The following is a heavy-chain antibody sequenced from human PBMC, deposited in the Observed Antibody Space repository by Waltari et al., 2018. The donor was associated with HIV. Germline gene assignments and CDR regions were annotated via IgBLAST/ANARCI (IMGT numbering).Heavy chain of an antibody. V-gene: IGHV3-9*01. D-gene: IGHD1-26*01. J-gene: IGHJ6*02. CDR2: ISWNSART. CDR1: GFSIANYA. Sequence: EVQLVESGGGLVQPGRSLRLSCVASGFSIANYAMHWVRQVPGKGLEWVSGISWNSARTTYGDSVKGRFTISRDNAKKTVTLQMNSLRVEDTALYYCAKGGPLGATNYGMDVWGQGTTVTVSS. CDR3: AKGGPLGATNYGMDV.